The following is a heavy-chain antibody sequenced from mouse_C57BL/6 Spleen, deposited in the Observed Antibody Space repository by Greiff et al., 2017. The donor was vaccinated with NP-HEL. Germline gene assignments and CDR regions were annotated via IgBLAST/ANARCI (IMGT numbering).Heavy chain of an antibody. J-gene: IGHJ2*01. CDR2: INPSTGGT. V-gene: IGHV1-42*01. D-gene: IGHD1-1*01. CDR1: GYSFTGYY. Sequence: VQLQQSGPELVKPGASVQISCKASGYSFTGYYMNWVKQSPEQSLEWIGEINPSTGGTTYNQKFKAKATLTVDKSSSTAYMQLKSLTSEDSAVYYCARSLLYGSSYDYFDYWGQGTTLTVSS. CDR3: ARSLLYGSSYDYFDY.